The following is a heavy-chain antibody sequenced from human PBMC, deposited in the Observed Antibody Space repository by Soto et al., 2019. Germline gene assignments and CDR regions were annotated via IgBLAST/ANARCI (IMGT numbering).Heavy chain of an antibody. Sequence: QVQLVESGGGVVQPGRSLRLSCAASGFTFSNPAMHWVRQAPGKGLEWVAVIWYDGSNKYYADSVKGRFTISRDNSKNTLYLDMNSLRVEDTAVYFCARGSRDYGDYWGQGPLVVVSS. D-gene: IGHD4-17*01. CDR3: ARGSRDYGDY. V-gene: IGHV3-33*01. CDR2: IWYDGSNK. J-gene: IGHJ4*02. CDR1: GFTFSNPA.